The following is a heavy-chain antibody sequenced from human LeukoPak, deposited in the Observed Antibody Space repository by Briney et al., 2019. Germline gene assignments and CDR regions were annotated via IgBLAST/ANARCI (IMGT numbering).Heavy chain of an antibody. Sequence: GGSLRLSCAASGFTVSSNYMSWVRQAPGKGLEWVSYISSSGSTIYYADSVKGRFTISRDNAKNSLYLQMNSLRAEDTAVYYCARGGGYDFWSGHYYYYGMDVWGQGTTVTVSS. D-gene: IGHD3-3*01. CDR1: GFTVSSNY. CDR2: ISSSGSTI. J-gene: IGHJ6*02. V-gene: IGHV3-11*04. CDR3: ARGGGYDFWSGHYYYYGMDV.